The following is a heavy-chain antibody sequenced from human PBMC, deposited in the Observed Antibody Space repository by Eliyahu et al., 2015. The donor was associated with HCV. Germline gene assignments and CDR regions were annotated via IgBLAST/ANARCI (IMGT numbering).Heavy chain of an antibody. D-gene: IGHD3-10*01. CDR3: ARHGDGLGNGTYYYYAMDV. CDR2: IYYSGST. J-gene: IGHJ6*02. V-gene: IGHV4-39*01. Sequence: QLQLQXSGPGLVKPSXTLSLTCTVSGDSISSSSHYWGWXRQPPGKGLEWIGSIYYSGSTYYNPSLKSRLTISVDTSKNQFSLKLSSVTATDTAVYYCARHGDGLGNGTYYYYAMDVWGQGTTVTVSS. CDR1: GDSISSSSHY.